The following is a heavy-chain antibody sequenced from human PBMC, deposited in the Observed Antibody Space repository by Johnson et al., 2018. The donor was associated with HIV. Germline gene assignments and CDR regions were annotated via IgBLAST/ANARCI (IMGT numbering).Heavy chain of an antibody. J-gene: IGHJ3*02. Sequence: QVQLVESGGGVVQPGRSLRLSCAASGFTFSSYGMHWVRQATGKGLEWVAVISYDGSNKYYADSVKGRFAISRDNSKNTLYLQMNRLRAEDTAVYYCARDFYYYGSGRRDDPFDIWGQGTMVIVSS. V-gene: IGHV3-30*19. D-gene: IGHD3-10*01. CDR1: GFTFSSYG. CDR2: ISYDGSNK. CDR3: ARDFYYYGSGRRDDPFDI.